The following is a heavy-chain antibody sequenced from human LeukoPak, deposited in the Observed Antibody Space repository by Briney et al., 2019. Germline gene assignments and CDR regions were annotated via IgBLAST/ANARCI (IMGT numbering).Heavy chain of an antibody. Sequence: GASVKVSCKVSGYTLTELAMHWVRQAPGKGLEWMGGFDPEDGETIYAQKFQGRVTMTRDTSTSTVYMELSSLRSEDTAVYYCARDSPEYYDLYAFDIWGQGTMVTVSS. D-gene: IGHD3-22*01. CDR1: GYTLTELA. CDR2: FDPEDGET. J-gene: IGHJ3*02. CDR3: ARDSPEYYDLYAFDI. V-gene: IGHV1-24*01.